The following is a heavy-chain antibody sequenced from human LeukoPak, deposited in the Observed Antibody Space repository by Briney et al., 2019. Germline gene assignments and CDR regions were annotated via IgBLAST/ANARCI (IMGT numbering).Heavy chain of an antibody. CDR2: IYYSGST. Sequence: SETLSPTCTVSGGSISSSSYYWGWIRQPPGKELEWIGCIYYSGSTYYNPSLKSRVTISVDTSKNQFSLQLSSVTAADTAVYYCARQLGYYDSSGSAFDIWGQGTMVTVSS. V-gene: IGHV4-39*01. CDR1: GGSISSSSYY. J-gene: IGHJ3*02. D-gene: IGHD3-22*01. CDR3: ARQLGYYDSSGSAFDI.